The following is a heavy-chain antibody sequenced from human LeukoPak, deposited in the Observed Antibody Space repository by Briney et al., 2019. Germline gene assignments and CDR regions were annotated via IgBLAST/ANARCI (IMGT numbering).Heavy chain of an antibody. CDR2: IYSGGST. D-gene: IGHD1-26*01. CDR1: GFTFNSYA. Sequence: GGSLRLSCAASGFTFNSYAMSWVRQAPGKGLEWVSVIYSGGSTYYADSVKGRFTISRDNSKNTLYLQMNSLRAEDTAVYYCARSSGSYFDYWGQGTLVTVSS. CDR3: ARSSGSYFDY. V-gene: IGHV3-53*01. J-gene: IGHJ4*02.